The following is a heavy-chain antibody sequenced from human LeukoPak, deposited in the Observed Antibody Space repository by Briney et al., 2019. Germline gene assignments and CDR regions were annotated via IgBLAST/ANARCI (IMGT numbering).Heavy chain of an antibody. V-gene: IGHV1-46*01. CDR2: INPSGGST. D-gene: IGHD6-19*01. CDR1: GYTLTDYY. CDR3: ARDNIAVAGTQDY. Sequence: ASVKVSCKASGYTLTDYYMHWVRQAPGQGLEWMGIINPSGGSTSYAQKFQGRVTMTRDTSTSTVYMELSSLRSEDTAVYYCARDNIAVAGTQDYWGQGTLVTVSS. J-gene: IGHJ4*02.